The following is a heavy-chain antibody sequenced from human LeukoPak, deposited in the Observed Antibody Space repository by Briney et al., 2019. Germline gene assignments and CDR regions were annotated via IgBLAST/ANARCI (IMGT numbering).Heavy chain of an antibody. J-gene: IGHJ3*02. D-gene: IGHD3-10*01. V-gene: IGHV4-34*01. CDR3: ARPWYYYGSWSPPGRGSAFDI. CDR2: INHSGST. CDR1: GGSFSGYY. Sequence: SETLSLTCAVYGGSFSGYYWSWIRQPPGKGLEWIGEINHSGSTNYNPSLKSRVTISVDTSKNQFSLKLSSVTAADTAVYYCARPWYYYGSWSPPGRGSAFDIWGQGTMVTVSS.